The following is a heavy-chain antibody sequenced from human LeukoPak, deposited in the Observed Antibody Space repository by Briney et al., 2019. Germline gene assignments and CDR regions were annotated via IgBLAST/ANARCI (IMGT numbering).Heavy chain of an antibody. CDR2: INHSGST. CDR3: ARVRQLVRLNWFDP. CDR1: GGPFSGYY. J-gene: IGHJ5*02. D-gene: IGHD6-13*01. Sequence: SETLSLTCAVYGGPFSGYYWSWIRQPPGKGLEWIGEINHSGSTNYNPSLKSRVTISVDTSKNQFSLKLSSVTAADTAVYYCARVRQLVRLNWFDPWGQGTLVTVSS. V-gene: IGHV4-34*01.